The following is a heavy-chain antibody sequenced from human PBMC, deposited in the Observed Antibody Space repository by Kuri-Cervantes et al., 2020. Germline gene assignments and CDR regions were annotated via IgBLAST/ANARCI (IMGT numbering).Heavy chain of an antibody. J-gene: IGHJ6*03. D-gene: IGHD1-1*01. CDR2: IYTSGDT. V-gene: IGHV4-4*07. CDR3: ARAGFSFVRPYYYYMDV. Sequence: SETLSLTCTVSGDSISGYYWSWIRQSVGKGLEWIGRIYTSGDTNYNPSLKSRVTISVDTSKNQFSLKLSSVTAADTAVYYCARAGFSFVRPYYYYMDVWGKGTTVTVSS. CDR1: GDSISGYY.